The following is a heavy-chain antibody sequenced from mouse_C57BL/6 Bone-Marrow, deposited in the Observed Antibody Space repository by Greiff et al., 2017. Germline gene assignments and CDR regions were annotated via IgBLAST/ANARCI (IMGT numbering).Heavy chain of an antibody. CDR3: ARDDHAMDY. CDR2: ISDGGSST. V-gene: IGHV5-4*01. CDR1: GFTFSSYA. Sequence: EVKLMESGGGLVKPGGSLKLSCAASGFTFSSYAMSWVRQTPEKRLEWVATISDGGSSTYYPDNVKGRFTISRDNAKNNLYLQMSHLKTEDTSMYYCARDDHAMDYWGQGTSVTVSS. J-gene: IGHJ4*01.